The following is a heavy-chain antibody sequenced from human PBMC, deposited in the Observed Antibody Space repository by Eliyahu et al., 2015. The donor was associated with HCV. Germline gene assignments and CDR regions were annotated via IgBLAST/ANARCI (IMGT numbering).Heavy chain of an antibody. CDR3: ARTHFDYGAVGLDY. Sequence: QVQLKESGPGLVKSSGTLSVTCVVSGANIDSGNWWSWVRQSPGKGLEWIGRIFHSGSTDYNPSLKSRVTMSVDPSKKHLFLEVRSVTAADTAVYYCARTHFDYGAVGLDYWGQGRLVTVSS. D-gene: IGHD4-17*01. CDR2: IFHSGST. V-gene: IGHV4-4*02. CDR1: GANIDSGNW. J-gene: IGHJ4*02.